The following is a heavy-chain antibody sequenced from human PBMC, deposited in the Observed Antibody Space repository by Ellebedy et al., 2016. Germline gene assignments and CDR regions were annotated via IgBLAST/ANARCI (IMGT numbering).Heavy chain of an antibody. V-gene: IGHV4-34*01. Sequence: SETLSLXCTVSGGSISSYYWSWIRQPPGKGLEWIGEINHSGSTNYNPSLKSRVTISVDTSKNQFSLKLSSVTAADTAVYYCARRPMVRGVIITVYYYYGMDVWGQGTTVTVSS. CDR2: INHSGST. CDR1: GGSISSYY. J-gene: IGHJ6*02. D-gene: IGHD3-10*01. CDR3: ARRPMVRGVIITVYYYYGMDV.